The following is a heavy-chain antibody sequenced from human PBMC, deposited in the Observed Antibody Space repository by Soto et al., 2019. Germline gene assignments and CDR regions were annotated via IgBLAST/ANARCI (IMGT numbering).Heavy chain of an antibody. V-gene: IGHV4-59*08. CDR3: AGQKTVAGTEDTFDI. J-gene: IGHJ3*02. CDR2: VYYSGST. Sequence: SETLSLTCTVSVGSIRSYYWSWIRQPPGKGLEWIGYVYYSGSTKYNPSLKSRLTISLDTSKNQFSLKLASVTAADTAVYYCAGQKTVAGTEDTFDIWGQGTMVTVSS. D-gene: IGHD1-1*01. CDR1: VGSIRSYY.